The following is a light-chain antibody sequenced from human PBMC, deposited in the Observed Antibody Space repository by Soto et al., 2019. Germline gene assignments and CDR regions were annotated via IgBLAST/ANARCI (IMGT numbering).Light chain of an antibody. CDR1: SGDIGSYNR. Sequence: QSVLTQPASVSGSPGQSITISCTGTSGDIGSYNRVSWYQQHPGKAPKLRIYEVTDRPSGVSNRFSGSTSGNTASLTISGLQVGDAAEYYCSSYTNINTRACVFGTGTKVTVL. J-gene: IGLJ1*01. CDR3: SSYTNINTRACV. V-gene: IGLV2-14*01. CDR2: EVT.